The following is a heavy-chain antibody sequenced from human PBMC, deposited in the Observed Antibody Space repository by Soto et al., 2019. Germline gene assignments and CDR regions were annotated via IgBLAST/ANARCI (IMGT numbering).Heavy chain of an antibody. J-gene: IGHJ3*02. V-gene: IGHV5-51*01. CDR1: GYSFTSYW. Sequence: EVQLVQSGAEVKKPGESLKISCKGSGYSFTSYWIGWVRQMPGKGLEWMGIIYPGDSDTRYSPSFQGQVTISADKSISTAYLQWSSLKASDTAMYYCARHRPPLYNCKYDAFDIWGQGTMVTVSS. CDR2: IYPGDSDT. D-gene: IGHD1-20*01. CDR3: ARHRPPLYNCKYDAFDI.